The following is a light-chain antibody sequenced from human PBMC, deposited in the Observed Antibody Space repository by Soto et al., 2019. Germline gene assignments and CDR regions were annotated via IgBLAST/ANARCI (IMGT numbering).Light chain of an antibody. CDR2: EGS. Sequence: QSALTQPASVSGSPGQSITISCTGTSSDVGNYDLVSWCQQYPGKAPKLMIYEGSKGPSGVSNRFSGSKSGNTASLTISGLQAEDEADYYCCSYAGSSTPVVFGGGTKLTVL. CDR1: SSDVGNYDL. V-gene: IGLV2-23*01. J-gene: IGLJ2*01. CDR3: CSYAGSSTPVV.